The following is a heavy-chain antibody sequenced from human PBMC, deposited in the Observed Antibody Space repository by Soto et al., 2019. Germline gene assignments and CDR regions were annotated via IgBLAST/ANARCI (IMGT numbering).Heavy chain of an antibody. CDR2: IYYSGST. D-gene: IGHD3-9*01. V-gene: IGHV4-59*01. CDR3: ARDLYYDILTGPYGMDV. Sequence: SETLSLTCTVSGGSISSYYWSWIRQPPGKGLEWIGYIYYSGSTNYNPSLKSRVTISVVTSKNQFSLKLSSVTAADTAVYYCARDLYYDILTGPYGMDVWGQGTTVTVSS. CDR1: GGSISSYY. J-gene: IGHJ6*02.